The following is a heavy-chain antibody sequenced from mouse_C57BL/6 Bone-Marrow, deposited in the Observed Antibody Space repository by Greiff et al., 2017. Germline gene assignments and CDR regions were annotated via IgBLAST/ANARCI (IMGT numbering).Heavy chain of an antibody. CDR1: GFSLSTSGMG. CDR3: ALVGNYLYFYAMDY. J-gene: IGHJ4*01. Sequence: QVTLKECGPGILQSSQTLSLTCSFSGFSLSTSGMGVSWIRQPSGKGLEWLAHIYWDDVKRYNPSLESRPTISNDTSRNQVVLKITCVDTAYTATSYCALVGNYLYFYAMDYWGQGTSVTVSS. V-gene: IGHV8-12*01. D-gene: IGHD2-1*01. CDR2: IYWDDVK.